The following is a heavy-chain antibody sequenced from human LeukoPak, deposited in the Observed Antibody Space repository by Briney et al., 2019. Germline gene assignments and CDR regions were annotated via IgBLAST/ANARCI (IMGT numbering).Heavy chain of an antibody. D-gene: IGHD3-9*01. CDR1: GYTFTGYY. CDR3: ARGRSYDILTGYLFDH. J-gene: IGHJ4*02. CDR2: INPNSGTT. V-gene: IGHV1-2*02. Sequence: ASVKVSCKGSGYTFTGYYMHWVRQAPGEGLEWMGWINPNSGTTNYAQKFQGRVTVTRDTSISTAYMELSRLESDDTAVYYCARGRSYDILTGYLFDHWGQGTLVTVSS.